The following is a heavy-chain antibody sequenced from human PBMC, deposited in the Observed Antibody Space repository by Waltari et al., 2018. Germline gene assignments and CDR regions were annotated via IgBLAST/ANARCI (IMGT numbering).Heavy chain of an antibody. J-gene: IGHJ3*02. V-gene: IGHV1-69*06. Sequence: QVHLVQSGSELKKPGASVKVSCKASGYTFTTYAINWVRQAPGQGLEWMGRIIPIFGTANYAQKFQGRVTITADKSTSTAYMELSSLRSEDTAVYYCARASDIVLVVYAMPGAFDIWGQGTMVTVSS. D-gene: IGHD2-8*02. CDR3: ARASDIVLVVYAMPGAFDI. CDR2: IIPIFGTA. CDR1: GYTFTTYA.